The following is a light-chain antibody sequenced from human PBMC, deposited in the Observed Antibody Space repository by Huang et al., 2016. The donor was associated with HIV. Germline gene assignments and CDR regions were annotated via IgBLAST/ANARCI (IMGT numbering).Light chain of an antibody. J-gene: IGKJ2*01. CDR3: QQSYSTPYT. Sequence: DIQMTQSPSSLSASVGDRVTITCRAGQNINSYLNWYQQKPGKAPNLLIYGAFSLQSGVPSRFSGKSAGTNFTLAISGLQPEDLASYYCQQSYSTPYTFGQGTKLEIK. V-gene: IGKV1-39*01. CDR1: QNINSY. CDR2: GAF.